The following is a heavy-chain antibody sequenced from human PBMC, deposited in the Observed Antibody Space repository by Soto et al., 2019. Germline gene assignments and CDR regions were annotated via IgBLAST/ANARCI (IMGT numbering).Heavy chain of an antibody. V-gene: IGHV5-51*01. CDR2: IYPGDFDT. CDR1: GYKFTAYW. J-gene: IGHJ4*02. CDR3: ARRPQKVYDPMAY. Sequence: PGGSLQISCMTSGYKFTAYWIAWVRQRPGKGLEWMGIIYPGDFDTRYSPSFEGQVTISVDRSTNTAHLQWSSLKASDTAIYYCARRPQKVYDPMAYWGQGTLVTVS. D-gene: IGHD1-20*01.